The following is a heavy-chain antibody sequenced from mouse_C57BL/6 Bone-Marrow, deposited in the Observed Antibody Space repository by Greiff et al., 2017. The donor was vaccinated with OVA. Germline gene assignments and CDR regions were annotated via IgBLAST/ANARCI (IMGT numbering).Heavy chain of an antibody. CDR1: GFTFSDYG. CDR2: ISSGSSTI. J-gene: IGHJ3*01. D-gene: IGHD2-10*01. Sequence: EVKLVESGGGLVKPGGSLKLSCAASGFTFSDYGMHWVRQAPEKGLEWVAYISSGSSTIYYADTVKGRFTISRDNAKNTLFLQMTSLRSEDTAMYYCARHLLGFAYWGQGTLVTVSA. V-gene: IGHV5-17*01. CDR3: ARHLLGFAY.